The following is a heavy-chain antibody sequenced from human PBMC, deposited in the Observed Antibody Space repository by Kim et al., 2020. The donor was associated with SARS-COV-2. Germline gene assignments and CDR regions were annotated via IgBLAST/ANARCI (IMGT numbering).Heavy chain of an antibody. CDR1: GFTFSNYA. CDR2: ISANGGAS. J-gene: IGHJ4*02. CDR3: AKGYFDPCSGSDTGSYRTLNYFDY. V-gene: IGHV3-23*01. D-gene: IGHD3-3*01. Sequence: GGSLRLSCAASGFTFSNYAMTWVRQAPGKGLEWVSCISANGGASYYADSVKGRFTISRDNSKTTLHLQMNSLRAEDTALYFCAKGYFDPCSGSDTGSYRTLNYFDYWGQGTLVTVSS.